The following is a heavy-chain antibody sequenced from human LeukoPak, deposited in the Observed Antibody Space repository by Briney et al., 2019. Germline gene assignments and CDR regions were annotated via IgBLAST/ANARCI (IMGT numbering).Heavy chain of an antibody. V-gene: IGHV5-51*01. Sequence: GESLKISCKGSGYTFTTYWIGWVRQMPGKGLEWMGIIYPGDSDTRYSSSFQGQVTISADKSISTAYLQWSSLKASDTATYYCARQYYDSSGYYDYWGQGTLVTVSS. CDR1: GYTFTTYW. CDR3: ARQYYDSSGYYDY. D-gene: IGHD3-22*01. CDR2: IYPGDSDT. J-gene: IGHJ4*02.